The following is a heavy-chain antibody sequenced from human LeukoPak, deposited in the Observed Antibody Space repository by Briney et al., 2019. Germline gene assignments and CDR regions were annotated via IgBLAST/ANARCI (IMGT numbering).Heavy chain of an antibody. CDR3: AKEQDNQLLLSHFDY. D-gene: IGHD2-2*01. CDR2: VSGDGVRT. Sequence: GGSLRLSCTGFIFSNYAVSWVRQAPGKGLEWVSAVSGDGVRTFYADSVKGRFAISRDNSMSTLSLQMNSLRAEDTAVYYCAKEQDNQLLLSHFDYWGQGILVTVSS. J-gene: IGHJ4*02. CDR1: GFIFSNYA. V-gene: IGHV3-23*01.